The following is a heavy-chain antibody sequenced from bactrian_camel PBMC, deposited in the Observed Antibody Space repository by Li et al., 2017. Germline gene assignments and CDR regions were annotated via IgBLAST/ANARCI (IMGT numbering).Heavy chain of an antibody. D-gene: IGHD4*01. Sequence: HVQLVESGGGLVQPGGSLRLSCAASGFTFTNYWMHWVRQGPGKGLEWVSSIERGGGRTYYADSVKGRFTISRDNAKNMLYLQMNSLKTEDSAVYYCAATFSVFNDYLAFLYWGQGTQVTVS. CDR1: GFTFTNYW. V-gene: IGHV3S1*01. J-gene: IGHJ4*01. CDR2: IERGGGRT. CDR3: AATFSVFNDYLAFLY.